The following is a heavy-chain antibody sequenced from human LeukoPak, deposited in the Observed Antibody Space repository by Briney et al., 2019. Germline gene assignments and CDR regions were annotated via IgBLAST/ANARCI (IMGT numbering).Heavy chain of an antibody. V-gene: IGHV3-48*01. CDR2: ISSSSSTI. D-gene: IGHD3-10*01. J-gene: IGHJ4*02. Sequence: AGGSLRLSCAASGFTINTYGMNLVRQAPGKGLEWVSYISSSSSTIYYADSVKGRFTISRDNAKNSLYLQMNSLRAEDTAVYYCARDFGGFDYWGQGTLVTVSS. CDR3: ARDFGGFDY. CDR1: GFTINTYG.